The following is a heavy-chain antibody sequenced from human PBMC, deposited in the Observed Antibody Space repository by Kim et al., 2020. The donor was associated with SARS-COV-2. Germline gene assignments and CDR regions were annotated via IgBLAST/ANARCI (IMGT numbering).Heavy chain of an antibody. V-gene: IGHV3-53*04. Sequence: TYYADSVKGRFTITRHNSENTLYLQMSSLGAEDTDVYYCARRGSRDAFDIWGQGTMVTVSS. D-gene: IGHD2-2*01. CDR2: T. CDR3: ARRGSRDAFDI. J-gene: IGHJ3*02.